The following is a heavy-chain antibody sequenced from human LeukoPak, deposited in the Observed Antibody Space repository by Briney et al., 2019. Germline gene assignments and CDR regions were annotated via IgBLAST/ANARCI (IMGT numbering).Heavy chain of an antibody. CDR1: GYTFTSFG. CDR3: VRDLGVDTTMIFFDY. CDR2: ISAYNGNV. J-gene: IGHJ4*02. V-gene: IGHV1-18*01. D-gene: IGHD5-18*01. Sequence: ASVKVSCKASGYTFTSFGISWVRQAPGQGFEWMGWISAYNGNVKYAQKFQGRVTMTTDISTSTAYMEVRSLRSEDTAVYYCVRDLGVDTTMIFFDYWGQGSVVTVSS.